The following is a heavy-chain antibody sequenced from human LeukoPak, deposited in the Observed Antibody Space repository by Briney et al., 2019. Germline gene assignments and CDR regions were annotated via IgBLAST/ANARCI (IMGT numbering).Heavy chain of an antibody. J-gene: IGHJ4*02. V-gene: IGHV1-8*01. D-gene: IGHD5-24*01. CDR2: MNPNSGNT. CDR3: ARGKFSVGWLQSTGDY. Sequence: ASVKVSCKASGYTFTSYDINWVRQATGQGLEWMGWMNPNSGNTGYAQKFQGRVTMTRNTPISTAYMELSSLRSEDTAVYYCARGKFSVGWLQSTGDYWGQGTLVTVSS. CDR1: GYTFTSYD.